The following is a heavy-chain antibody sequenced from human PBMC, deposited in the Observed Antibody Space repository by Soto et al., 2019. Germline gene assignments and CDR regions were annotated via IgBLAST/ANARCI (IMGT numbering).Heavy chain of an antibody. V-gene: IGHV3-15*07. Sequence: EVQLVESGGGLVQPGGSLRLSCAASGFTFSNAWMNWVRQAPGKGLEWVGRIKSKSDGGTTDYAAPVKGRFTISRDDSKNTLYLQMNSLKTEDTAVYYCTTSKIWIYYYDSSGFDYWGQGTLVTVSS. J-gene: IGHJ4*02. CDR2: IKSKSDGGTT. CDR1: GFTFSNAW. D-gene: IGHD3-22*01. CDR3: TTSKIWIYYYDSSGFDY.